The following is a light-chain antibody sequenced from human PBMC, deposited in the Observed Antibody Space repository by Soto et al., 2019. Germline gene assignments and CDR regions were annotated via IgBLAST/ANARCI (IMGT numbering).Light chain of an antibody. V-gene: IGKV3-11*01. CDR3: QQRSDWPPT. CDR2: DAS. Sequence: LVLPQSPATLSLSPGEGATLSCRASQSVGRFLDRYQQKPGKAPRLLIYDASKRSTGIASRFSGSGSGTDFTISISSLEPEDFAVYYCQQRSDWPPTFGGGTKVQIK. J-gene: IGKJ4*01. CDR1: QSVGRF.